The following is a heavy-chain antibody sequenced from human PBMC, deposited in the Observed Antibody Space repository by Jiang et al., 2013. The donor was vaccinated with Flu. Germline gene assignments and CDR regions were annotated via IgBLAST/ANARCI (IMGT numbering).Heavy chain of an antibody. V-gene: IGHV3-33*01. CDR1: GFTFSSYG. J-gene: IGHJ6*02. D-gene: IGHD3-10*01. CDR3: ARGYYYGSGSYSFYYGMDV. Sequence: LVEVWGRAWSSLGRSLRLSCAASGFTFSSYGMHWVRQAPGKGLEWVAVIWYDGSNKYYADSVKGRFTISRDNSKNTLYLQMNSLRAEDTAVYYCARGYYYGSGSYSFYYGMDVWGQGTTVTVSS. CDR2: IWYDGSNK.